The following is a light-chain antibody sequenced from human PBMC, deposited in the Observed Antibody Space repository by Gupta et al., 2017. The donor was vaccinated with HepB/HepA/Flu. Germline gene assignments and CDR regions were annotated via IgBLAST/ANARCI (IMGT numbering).Light chain of an antibody. CDR2: ATS. CDR1: QSINVNF. V-gene: IGKV3-20*01. Sequence: LTHPPGTLSLSPGERATLSCRASQSINVNFLVWYQQKPGPAPRLIFYATSRATDLPDRFSGSGSGTDFTLTIDRLEPEDVAVYYCQHEDKSPYTFGQGTKVEIK. J-gene: IGKJ1*01. CDR3: QHEDKSPYT.